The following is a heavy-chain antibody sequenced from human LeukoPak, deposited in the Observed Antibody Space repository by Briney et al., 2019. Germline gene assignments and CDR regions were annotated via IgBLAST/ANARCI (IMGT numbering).Heavy chain of an antibody. CDR2: IRYDGSNK. CDR1: GFTFSSYG. Sequence: GGSLRLSCAASGFTFSSYGMHWVRQAPGKGLEWVAFIRYDGSNKYYVDSVKGRFTISRDNSKNTLYLQMNSLRAEDTAVYYCAKAAHYDFWSGYDYWGQGTVVTVSS. CDR3: AKAAHYDFWSGYDY. V-gene: IGHV3-30*02. J-gene: IGHJ4*02. D-gene: IGHD3-3*01.